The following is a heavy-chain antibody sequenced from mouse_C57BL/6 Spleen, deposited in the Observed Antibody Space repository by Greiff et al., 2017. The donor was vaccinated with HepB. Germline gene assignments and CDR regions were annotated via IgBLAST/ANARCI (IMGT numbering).Heavy chain of an antibody. CDR3: ARDGHYGNRYWYFDV. CDR2: ISDGGSYT. Sequence: DVMLVESGGGLVKPGGSLKLSCAASGFTFSSYAMSWVRQTPEKRLEWVATISDGGSYTYYPDNVKGRFTISRDNAKNNLYLQMSHLKSEDTAMYYCARDGHYGNRYWYFDVWGTGTTVTVSS. CDR1: GFTFSSYA. V-gene: IGHV5-4*03. D-gene: IGHD2-1*01. J-gene: IGHJ1*03.